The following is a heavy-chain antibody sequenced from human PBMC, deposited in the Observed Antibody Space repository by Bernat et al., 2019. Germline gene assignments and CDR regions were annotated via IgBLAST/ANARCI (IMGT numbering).Heavy chain of an antibody. CDR3: ASGYYDILTGYLDAFDI. CDR1: GYTFTSYG. Sequence: QVQLVQSGAEVKKPGASVKVSCKASGYTFTSYGISWVRQAPGQGLEWMGWISAYNGNTNYAQKLQGRVTMTTDTSTSTAYMELRSLRSDDTAVYYCASGYYDILTGYLDAFDIGPRDNGHRLF. CDR2: ISAYNGNT. V-gene: IGHV1-18*01. J-gene: IGHJ3*02. D-gene: IGHD3-9*01.